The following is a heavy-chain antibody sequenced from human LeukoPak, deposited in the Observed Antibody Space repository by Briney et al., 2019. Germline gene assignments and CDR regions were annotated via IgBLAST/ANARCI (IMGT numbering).Heavy chain of an antibody. Sequence: SVKVSCKASGGTFSSYAISWVRQAPGQGLEWMGGIIPIFGTANYAQKFQGRVTITADESTGTAYMELSSLRSEDTAVYYCARNIVAHDYDYFDYWGQGTLVTVSS. V-gene: IGHV1-69*01. CDR2: IIPIFGTA. CDR3: ARNIVAHDYDYFDY. CDR1: GGTFSSYA. J-gene: IGHJ4*02. D-gene: IGHD5-12*01.